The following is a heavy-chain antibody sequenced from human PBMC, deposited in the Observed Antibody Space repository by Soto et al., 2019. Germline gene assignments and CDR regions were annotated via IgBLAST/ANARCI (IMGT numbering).Heavy chain of an antibody. J-gene: IGHJ4*02. Sequence: ASVKVSCKASGYTFTSYGISWVRQAPGQGLEWMGWSSACDGNTDEAQKFQGRVTMTEDTSTDTAYMELSRLRSEDTAVYYCATGRQDYISPYWGQG. CDR2: SSACDGNT. D-gene: IGHD4-4*01. V-gene: IGHV1-18*01. CDR3: ATGRQDYISPY. CDR1: GYTFTSYG.